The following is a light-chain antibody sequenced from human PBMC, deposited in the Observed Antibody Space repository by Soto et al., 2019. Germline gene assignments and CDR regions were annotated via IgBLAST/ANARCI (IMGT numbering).Light chain of an antibody. CDR1: SSDIGGYNY. J-gene: IGLJ3*02. CDR3: SSLTSSSTWV. CDR2: EVS. V-gene: IGLV2-14*01. Sequence: QSALTQPASVSGSPGQSITSSCTGTSSDIGGYNYVSWYQQHPDKAPKLMIYEVSNRPSGVSNRFSGSKSGNKASLTISGLQAEDEADYYCSSLTSSSTWVFGGGTKLTVL.